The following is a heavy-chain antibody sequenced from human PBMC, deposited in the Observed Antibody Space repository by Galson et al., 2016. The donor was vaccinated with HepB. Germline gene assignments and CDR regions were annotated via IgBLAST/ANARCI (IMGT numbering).Heavy chain of an antibody. D-gene: IGHD4-17*01. CDR3: ATSTGDFPSHGALDI. J-gene: IGHJ3*02. CDR1: GFSFTSFW. Sequence: QSGAEVKKPGESLRISCKGSGFSFTSFWITWVRQMPGKGLGWMGKIDPTDSYTNYSPSFQGHVTISADKSISTAYLQWNSLKAPDTAMYFCATSTGDFPSHGALDIWGQGTMVTVSS. V-gene: IGHV5-10-1*01. CDR2: IDPTDSYT.